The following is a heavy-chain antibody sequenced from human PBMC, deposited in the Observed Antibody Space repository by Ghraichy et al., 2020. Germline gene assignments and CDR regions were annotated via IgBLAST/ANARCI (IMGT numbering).Heavy chain of an antibody. CDR2: ISSSGSTI. V-gene: IGHV3-48*03. CDR1: GFTFSSYE. D-gene: IGHD5-12*01. CDR3: ARDSWLPQPRYYYYGMDV. J-gene: IGHJ6*02. Sequence: GGSLRLSCAASGFTFSSYEMNWVRQAPGKGLEWVSYISSSGSTIYYADSVKGRFTISRDNAKNSLYLQMNSLRAEDTAVYYCARDSWLPQPRYYYYGMDVWGQGTTVTVSS.